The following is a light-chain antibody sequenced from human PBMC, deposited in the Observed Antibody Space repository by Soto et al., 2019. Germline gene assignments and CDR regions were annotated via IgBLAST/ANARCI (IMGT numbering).Light chain of an antibody. Sequence: QSALTQPASVSGSPGQSITISCTGTSSDVGGYGYVSWYQQHPGKAPKLIIYDVSNRPSGVSIRFSGSKSGNTASLTISGLQAEDEAEYYCSSYERSNTYVFGTGTKVTVL. CDR3: SSYERSNTYV. CDR2: DVS. J-gene: IGLJ1*01. CDR1: SSDVGGYGY. V-gene: IGLV2-14*03.